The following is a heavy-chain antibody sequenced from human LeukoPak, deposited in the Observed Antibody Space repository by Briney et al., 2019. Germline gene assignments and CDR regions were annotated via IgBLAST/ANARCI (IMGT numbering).Heavy chain of an antibody. D-gene: IGHD3-3*01. CDR2: INPNSGGT. J-gene: IGHJ4*02. V-gene: IGHV1-2*02. CDR1: GYTFTGYY. CDR3: ARDFTKIPRGGY. Sequence: ASVKVSCKASGYTFTGYYMHWVRQAPGQGLEWMGWINPNSGGTNYAQKFQGRVTMTRDTSISTAYMGLSRLRSDDTAVYYCARDFTKIPRGGYWGQGTLVTVSS.